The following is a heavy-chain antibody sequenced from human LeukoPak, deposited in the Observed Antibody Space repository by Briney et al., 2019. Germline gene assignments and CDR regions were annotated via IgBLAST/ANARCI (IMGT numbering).Heavy chain of an antibody. V-gene: IGHV3-23*01. D-gene: IGHD6-19*01. CDR1: GFTFSSYA. Sequence: PGGSLRLPCAASGFTFSSYAMSWVRQAPGKGLEWVSAISGSGGSTYYADSVKGRFTISRDNAKNSLYLQMNSLRAEDTAVYYCARLAPVPVEQWLAHGYFDYWGQGTLVTVSS. CDR3: ARLAPVPVEQWLAHGYFDY. J-gene: IGHJ4*02. CDR2: ISGSGGST.